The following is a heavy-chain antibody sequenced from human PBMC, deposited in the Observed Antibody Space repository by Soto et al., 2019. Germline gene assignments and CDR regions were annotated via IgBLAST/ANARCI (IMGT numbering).Heavy chain of an antibody. J-gene: IGHJ6*03. CDR2: INHSGST. CDR3: ARGLKYYGSGSYYNFRYYYYYMDV. Sequence: SETLSLTCAVYGGSFSGYYWSWIRQPPGKGLEWIGEINHSGSTNYNPSLKSRVTISVDTSKNQFSLKLSSVTAADTAVYYCARGLKYYGSGSYYNFRYYYYYMDVWGKGTTVTVSS. CDR1: GGSFSGYY. V-gene: IGHV4-34*01. D-gene: IGHD3-10*01.